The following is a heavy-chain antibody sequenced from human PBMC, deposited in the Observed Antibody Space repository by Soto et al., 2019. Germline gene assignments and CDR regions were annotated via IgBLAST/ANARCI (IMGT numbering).Heavy chain of an antibody. CDR1: GFTFSSYA. CDR3: AKDRHPAFTSWFDP. D-gene: IGHD3-10*01. CDR2: ISGSGGST. V-gene: IGHV3-23*01. Sequence: PGGSLRLSCAASGFTFSSYAMSWVRQAPGKGLEWVSAISGSGGSTYYADSVKGRFTIARDNSKNTLYLQMNSLRAEDTAVYYCAKDRHPAFTSWFDPWGQGTLVTVSS. J-gene: IGHJ5*02.